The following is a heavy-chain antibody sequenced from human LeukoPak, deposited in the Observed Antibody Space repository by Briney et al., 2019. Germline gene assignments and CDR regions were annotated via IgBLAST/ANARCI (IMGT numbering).Heavy chain of an antibody. J-gene: IGHJ4*02. V-gene: IGHV1-8*03. Sequence: ASVKVSCKASGYTFTSYDINWVRQATGQGLEWMGWMNPNSGNTGYAQEFQGRVTITRDTSASTAYMELSSLRSEDMAVYYCARDPGGQQLAFDYWGQGTLVTVSS. D-gene: IGHD6-13*01. CDR3: ARDPGGQQLAFDY. CDR2: MNPNSGNT. CDR1: GYTFTSYD.